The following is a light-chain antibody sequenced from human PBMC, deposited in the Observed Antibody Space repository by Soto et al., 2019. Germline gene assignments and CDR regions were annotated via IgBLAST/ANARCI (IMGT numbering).Light chain of an antibody. Sequence: EIVMTQYPATLSVSPGERATLSCRASQSVSSNLAWYQQKPGQAPRLLIYGASNRATGIPARFSGSGSGTEFTLTISSLQSEDFAVYYCQQYNNWPPLYTFGQGTKLEIK. V-gene: IGKV3-15*01. CDR2: GAS. CDR1: QSVSSN. J-gene: IGKJ2*01. CDR3: QQYNNWPPLYT.